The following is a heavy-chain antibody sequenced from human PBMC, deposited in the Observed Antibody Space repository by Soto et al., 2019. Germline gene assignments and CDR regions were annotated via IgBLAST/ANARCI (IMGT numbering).Heavy chain of an antibody. Sequence: ASVKVSCKVSGYTLTELSMHWVRQAPGKGLEWMGGFDPEDGETIYAQKFQGRVTMTEDTSTDTAYIELSSLRSEDTAVYYCATDHGPVAGNAYDYWGQGTLVTVSS. J-gene: IGHJ4*02. CDR1: GYTLTELS. CDR2: FDPEDGET. V-gene: IGHV1-24*01. CDR3: ATDHGPVAGNAYDY. D-gene: IGHD6-19*01.